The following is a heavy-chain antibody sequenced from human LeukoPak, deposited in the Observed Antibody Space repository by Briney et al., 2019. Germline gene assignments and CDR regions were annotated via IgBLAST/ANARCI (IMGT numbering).Heavy chain of an antibody. CDR1: GFTFNIYA. CDR2: TSYDGSNK. Sequence: GRSLRLSCAASGFTFNIYAMHWVRQAPGKGLEWVAVTSYDGSNKYYADSVKGRFTISRDNSKTTLYLQMNSLRAEDTAIYYCAREGQPLSRNSWFDPWGQGALVTVSS. J-gene: IGHJ5*02. CDR3: AREGQPLSRNSWFDP. V-gene: IGHV3-30*04. D-gene: IGHD6-13*01.